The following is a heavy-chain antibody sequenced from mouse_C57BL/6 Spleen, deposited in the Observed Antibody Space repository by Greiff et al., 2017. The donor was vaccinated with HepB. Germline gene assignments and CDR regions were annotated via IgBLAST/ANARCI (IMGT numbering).Heavy chain of an antibody. J-gene: IGHJ2*01. CDR1: GYTFTDHT. CDR2: IYPRDGST. Sequence: VQLQQSDAELVKPGASVKISCKVSGYTFTDHTIHWMKQRPEQGLEWIGYIYPRDGSTKYNEKFKGKATLTADKSSSTAYMQLNSLTSEDSSVYFCARGGIYYGSSFDYWGQGTTLTVSS. CDR3: ARGGIYYGSSFDY. V-gene: IGHV1-78*01. D-gene: IGHD1-1*01.